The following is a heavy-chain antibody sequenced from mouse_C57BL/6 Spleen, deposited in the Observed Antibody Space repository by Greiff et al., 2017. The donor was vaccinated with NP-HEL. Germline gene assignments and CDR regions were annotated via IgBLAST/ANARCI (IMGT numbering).Heavy chain of an antibody. D-gene: IGHD1-1*01. Sequence: QVQLQQSGTELVKPGASVKLSCKASGYTFTSYWMHWVKQRPGQGLEWIGNINPSNGGTNYNEKFKSKATLTVDKSSSTAYMQLSSLTSEDSAVYYCARGLLLRLYYFDYWGQGTTLTVSS. J-gene: IGHJ2*01. CDR2: INPSNGGT. CDR3: ARGLLLRLYYFDY. V-gene: IGHV1-53*01. CDR1: GYTFTSYW.